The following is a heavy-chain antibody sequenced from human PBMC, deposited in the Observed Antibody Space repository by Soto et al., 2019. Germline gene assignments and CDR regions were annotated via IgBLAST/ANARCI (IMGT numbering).Heavy chain of an antibody. CDR2: IYYSGST. CDR1: GGSISSGDYY. D-gene: IGHD6-6*01. J-gene: IGHJ4*02. CDR3: ARVMFGSSSIFDY. V-gene: IGHV4-31*03. Sequence: SETLSLTCTVSGGSISSGDYYWSWIRQHPGKGLEWIGYIYYSGSTYYNPSLKSRVIISVDTSKNQFSLKLSSVTAADTAVYYCARVMFGSSSIFDYWGQGTLVTVSS.